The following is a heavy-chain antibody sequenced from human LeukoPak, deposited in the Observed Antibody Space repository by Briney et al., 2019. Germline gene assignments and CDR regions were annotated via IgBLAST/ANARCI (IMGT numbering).Heavy chain of an antibody. V-gene: IGHV1-2*02. J-gene: IGHJ3*02. D-gene: IGHD3-9*01. Sequence: ASVKVSCKASGYTFTGYYMHWVRQAPGQGLEWMGWINPNSGGTNYAQKFQGRVTMTRDTSISTAYMELSRLRSDDTAVYYCARDKDILTGYYAFDIWGQGTMVTVSS. CDR3: ARDKDILTGYYAFDI. CDR1: GYTFTGYY. CDR2: INPNSGGT.